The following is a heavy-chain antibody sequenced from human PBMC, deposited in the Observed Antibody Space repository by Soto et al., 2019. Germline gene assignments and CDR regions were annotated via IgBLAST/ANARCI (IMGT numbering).Heavy chain of an antibody. CDR3: ARASRNYFAY. CDR1: GDSISDYY. CDR2: IYHSGST. Sequence: SETLSLTCTVSGDSISDYYWSWIRQPPGKGLEWIGYIYHSGSTYYNPSLKSRVTISLDASKIQFSLKLNSVTAADTAVYYCARASRNYFAYWGQGTLVTGLL. V-gene: IGHV4-59*01. J-gene: IGHJ4*02.